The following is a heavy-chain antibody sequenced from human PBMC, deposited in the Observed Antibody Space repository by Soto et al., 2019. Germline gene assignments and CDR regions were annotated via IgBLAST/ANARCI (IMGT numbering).Heavy chain of an antibody. CDR1: GFTLSDHY. J-gene: IGHJ4*02. V-gene: IGHV3-72*01. CDR3: AKDPGGHTYGYFDS. CDR2: SRDKAQGYST. D-gene: IGHD5-18*01. Sequence: GGSLRLSCAGSGFTLSDHYIDWVRQAPGKGLEWVGRSRDKAQGYSTAYAASVKGRFTTSRDESKNSVYLQMDSVRTEDTAVYYCAKDPGGHTYGYFDSWGQGTLVTVSS.